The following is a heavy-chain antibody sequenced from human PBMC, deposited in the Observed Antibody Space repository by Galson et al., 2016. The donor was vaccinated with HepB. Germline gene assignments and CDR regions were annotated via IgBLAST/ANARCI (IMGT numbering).Heavy chain of an antibody. Sequence: LRLSCAASGFFLSGRAMNWVRQAPGKGLEWVSYLPSEDNIKHYADSVRGRFIISRDNAKNSLYLQMNSLRVEDTAVYYCACNRRGVFLLDCWGQGTLVTVSS. CDR1: GFFLSGRA. V-gene: IGHV3-48*01. CDR2: LPSEDNIK. CDR3: ACNRRGVFLLDC. J-gene: IGHJ4*02. D-gene: IGHD3-10*01.